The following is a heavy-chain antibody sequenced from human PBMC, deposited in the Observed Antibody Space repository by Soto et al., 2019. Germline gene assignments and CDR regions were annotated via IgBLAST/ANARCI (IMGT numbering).Heavy chain of an antibody. D-gene: IGHD2-2*01. CDR3: ARTQLLFSWFDY. J-gene: IGHJ4*02. CDR2: ISYDGSNK. CDR1: GFTFSSYA. V-gene: IGHV3-30-3*01. Sequence: QVQLVESGGGVVQPGRSLRLSCAASGFTFSSYAMHWVRQAPGKGLEWVAVISYDGSNKYYADSVKGRFTISRDNSKNTLYLQMNSLRGEDTAVYYCARTQLLFSWFDYWGQGTLVTVSS.